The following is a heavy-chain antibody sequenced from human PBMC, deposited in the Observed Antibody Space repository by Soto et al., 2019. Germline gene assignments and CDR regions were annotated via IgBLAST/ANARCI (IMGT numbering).Heavy chain of an antibody. Sequence: SETLSLTCAVYGGSFSGYYWSWIRQPPGKGLEWIGEINHSGSTNYNPSLKSRVTISVDTSKNQFSLKLSSVTAADTAVYYCAGGCGYSYGYCYYYYGMDVWGQGTTVTVSS. J-gene: IGHJ6*02. CDR3: AGGCGYSYGYCYYYYGMDV. CDR1: GGSFSGYY. D-gene: IGHD5-18*01. CDR2: INHSGST. V-gene: IGHV4-34*01.